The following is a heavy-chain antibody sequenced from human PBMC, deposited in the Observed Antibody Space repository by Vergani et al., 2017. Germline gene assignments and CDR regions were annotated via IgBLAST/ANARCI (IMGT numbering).Heavy chain of an antibody. J-gene: IGHJ5*02. CDR1: GGSIGSYY. CDR2: IYYSGNT. V-gene: IGHV4-59*01. CDR3: ARGPHSDP. Sequence: QVQLQESGPGVVKPSETLSLTCTVSGGSIGSYYWNWIRQFPGKGLEWIGYIYYSGNTNYNPSLESRVTISVDTSKNQFSLKLNSVTAEDTAVYYCARGPHSDPWGQGTLVTVSS.